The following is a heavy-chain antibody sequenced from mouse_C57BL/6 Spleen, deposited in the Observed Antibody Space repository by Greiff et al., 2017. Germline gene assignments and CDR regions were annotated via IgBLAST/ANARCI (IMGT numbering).Heavy chain of an antibody. CDR2: IYPGSGNT. V-gene: IGHV1-76*01. CDR3: ARTGVVANYYAMDY. CDR1: GYTFTDYY. J-gene: IGHJ4*01. D-gene: IGHD1-1*01. Sequence: QVQLQQSGAELVRPGASVKLSCKASGYTFTDYYINWVKQRPGQGLEWIARIYPGSGNTYYNEKFKGKATLTAEKSSSTAYMQLSSLTSEDSAVYFCARTGVVANYYAMDYWGQGTSVTVSS.